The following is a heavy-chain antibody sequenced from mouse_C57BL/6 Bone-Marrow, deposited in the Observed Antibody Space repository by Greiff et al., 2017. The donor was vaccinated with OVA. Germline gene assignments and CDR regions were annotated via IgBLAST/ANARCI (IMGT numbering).Heavy chain of an antibody. J-gene: IGHJ1*03. CDR3: ARGDYYGSYRYFDV. Sequence: QVQLQQPGAELVKPGASVKLSCKASGYTFTSYWMHWVKQRPGQGLEWIGMIHPNSGSTNYNEKFKSKATLTVDKSSSTAYMQLSSLTSEDSAVYYCARGDYYGSYRYFDVWGTGTTVTVSS. D-gene: IGHD1-1*01. CDR1: GYTFTSYW. V-gene: IGHV1-64*01. CDR2: IHPNSGST.